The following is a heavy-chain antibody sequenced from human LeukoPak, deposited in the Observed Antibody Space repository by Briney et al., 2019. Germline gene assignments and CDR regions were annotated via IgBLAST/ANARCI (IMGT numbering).Heavy chain of an antibody. CDR2: INSDGSST. CDR3: ARDRNTGSSYENLFEY. J-gene: IGHJ4*02. V-gene: IGHV3-74*01. CDR1: GFTFSSYW. Sequence: GGSLRLSCAASGFTFSSYWMHWVRQAPGRGLVWVSRINSDGSSTSYADSVKGRFTISRDNAKNTLYLQMNSLRAEDTSVYYCARDRNTGSSYENLFEYWGQGSLVTVSS. D-gene: IGHD1-26*01.